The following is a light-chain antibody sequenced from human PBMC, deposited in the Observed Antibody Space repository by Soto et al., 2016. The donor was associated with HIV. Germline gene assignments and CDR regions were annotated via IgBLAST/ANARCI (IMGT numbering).Light chain of an antibody. V-gene: IGKV1-39*01. CDR2: SAS. CDR3: QQTYKTPYT. CDR1: QTIKNY. J-gene: IGKJ2*01. Sequence: DIQMTQSPSSLSASVGDRVTITCRASQTIKNYLNWYQQKPGTAPGLLIYSASSLQTGVPSNFSGSGSGTDFTLTINSLQSGDFATYYCQQTYKTPYTFGQGTNLEIK.